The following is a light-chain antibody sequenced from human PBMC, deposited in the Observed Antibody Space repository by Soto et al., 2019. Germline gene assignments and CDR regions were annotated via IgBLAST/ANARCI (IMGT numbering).Light chain of an antibody. CDR1: SNDVGSGYDS. J-gene: IGLJ1*01. V-gene: IGLV2-14*01. CDR2: EVV. CDR3: SSYTTDISPYV. Sequence: QSALTQPASVSGSPGQSITISCTGTSNDVGSGYDSVSWYQHHPGKAPKLIIYEVVNRPSGVSNRFSGSKSGNTASLTISGLQAEDEADYYCSSYTTDISPYVFGTGTKLTVL.